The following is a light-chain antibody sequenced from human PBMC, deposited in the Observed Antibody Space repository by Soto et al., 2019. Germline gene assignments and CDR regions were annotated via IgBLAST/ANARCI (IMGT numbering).Light chain of an antibody. Sequence: IEMTQSPSSVSASEGDRVTITCRASQDISTWLAWYQQKPGKPPKLLIYGASKLHTGVPSRFSGSGSGTDFTLTINQLQPEDFATYYCQQARGFPLLAFGGGTKVEIK. CDR1: QDISTW. CDR3: QQARGFPLLA. CDR2: GAS. J-gene: IGKJ4*01. V-gene: IGKV1-12*01.